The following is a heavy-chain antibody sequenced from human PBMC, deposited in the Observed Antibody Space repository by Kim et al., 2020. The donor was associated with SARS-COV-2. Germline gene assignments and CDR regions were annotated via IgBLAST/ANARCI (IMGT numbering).Heavy chain of an antibody. J-gene: IGHJ4*02. V-gene: IGHV4-39*01. CDR2: IYYSGST. Sequence: SETLSLTCTVSGGSISSSSYYWGWIRQPPGKGLEWIGSIYYSGSTYYNPSLKSRXTISVXXSKNXXSLKLSSETXADTAVYYCARHQSEGYCSGGSXHSSVPFDYWGQGTLVAVSS. CDR3: ARHQSEGYCSGGSXHSSVPFDY. D-gene: IGHD2-15*01. CDR1: GGSISSSSYY.